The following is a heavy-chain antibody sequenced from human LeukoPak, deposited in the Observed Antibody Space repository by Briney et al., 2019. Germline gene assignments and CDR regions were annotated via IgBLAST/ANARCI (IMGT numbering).Heavy chain of an antibody. J-gene: IGHJ4*02. CDR1: SGSFSGYY. Sequence: SETLSLTCAVYSGSFSGYYWSWIRQPPGKGLEWIGEINHSGSTNYNPSLKSRVTISVDTSKNQFSLKLSSVTAADTAVYYCARGVGYCSSTSCSPPLDYWGQGTLVTVSS. CDR2: INHSGST. CDR3: ARGVGYCSSTSCSPPLDY. V-gene: IGHV4-34*01. D-gene: IGHD2-2*01.